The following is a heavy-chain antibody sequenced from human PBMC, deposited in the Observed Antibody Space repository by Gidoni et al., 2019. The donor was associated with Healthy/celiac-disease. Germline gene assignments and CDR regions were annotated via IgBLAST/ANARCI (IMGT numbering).Heavy chain of an antibody. CDR1: GGSISSSNW. Sequence: QVQLRESGPGLVKPSGTLSLTCAVSGGSISSSNWWSWVRQPPGKGLEWIGEIYHSGRTNYNPSLKSRVTISVDKSKNQFSLKLSSVTAADTAVYYCARADEYSSSSWELDYWGQGTLVTVSS. V-gene: IGHV4-4*02. D-gene: IGHD6-6*01. CDR2: IYHSGRT. J-gene: IGHJ4*02. CDR3: ARADEYSSSSWELDY.